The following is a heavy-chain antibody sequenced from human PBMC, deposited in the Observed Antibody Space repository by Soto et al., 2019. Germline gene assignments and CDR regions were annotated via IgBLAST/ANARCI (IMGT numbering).Heavy chain of an antibody. D-gene: IGHD2-21*02. J-gene: IGHJ6*02. CDR1: AFSLSTGGVG. CDR2: IYWDDDK. V-gene: IGHV2-5*02. CDR3: IQSRCGGDCLQSYASYYYYGMDV. Sequence: QITLKESGPTLVKPTQTLTLTCTFSAFSLSTGGVGVGWIRQPPGKALEWLALIYWDDDKRYRPSLRSRITITKDTSKNQVVLTMTNMEPVDTATYYCIQSRCGGDCLQSYASYYYYGMDVWGQGTTVTVSS.